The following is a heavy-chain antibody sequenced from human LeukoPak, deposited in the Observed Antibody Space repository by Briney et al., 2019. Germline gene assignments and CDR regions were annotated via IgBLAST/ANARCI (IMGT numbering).Heavy chain of an antibody. CDR2: ISDNGAGT. V-gene: IGHV3-23*01. Sequence: GGSLRLSCAASGFTYSRYAMSWVRQAPGKGPEWVSSISDNGAGTFYADSVKGRFTISRDNSDKTLYLQMNSLRAEDTAVYYCAKRSLSGTWYFDLWGRGTLVIVSS. J-gene: IGHJ2*01. CDR3: AKRSLSGTWYFDL. D-gene: IGHD3-3*01. CDR1: GFTYSRYA.